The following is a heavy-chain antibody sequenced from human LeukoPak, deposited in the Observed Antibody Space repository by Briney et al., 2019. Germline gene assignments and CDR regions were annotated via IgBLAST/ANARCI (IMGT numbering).Heavy chain of an antibody. CDR1: GGSISSYY. CDR2: IYYSGST. J-gene: IGHJ5*02. Sequence: SETLSLTCTVSGGSISSYYWSWIRQPPGKGLEWIGYIYYSGSTNYNPSLKSRVTISVDTSKNQFSLKLSSVTAADTAVYYCARKKAVAGTLSWFDPWGQGTLVTVSS. CDR3: ARKKAVAGTLSWFDP. V-gene: IGHV4-59*01. D-gene: IGHD6-19*01.